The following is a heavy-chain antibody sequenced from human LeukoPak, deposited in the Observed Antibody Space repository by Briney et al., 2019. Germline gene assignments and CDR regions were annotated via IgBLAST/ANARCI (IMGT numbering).Heavy chain of an antibody. CDR3: AKRPKVAATGSGYFDY. CDR2: ISGSGGST. Sequence: GGSLRLSCAASGFTFSSYAMSWVRQAPGKGLGWVSAISGSGGSTYSADSVKGRFTISRDNSKNTLYLQMNSLRAEDTAVYYCAKRPKVAATGSGYFDYWGQGTLVTVSS. D-gene: IGHD2-15*01. CDR1: GFTFSSYA. J-gene: IGHJ4*02. V-gene: IGHV3-23*01.